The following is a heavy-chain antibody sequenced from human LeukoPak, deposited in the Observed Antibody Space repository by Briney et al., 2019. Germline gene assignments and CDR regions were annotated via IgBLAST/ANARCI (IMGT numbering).Heavy chain of an antibody. CDR1: GGSISSGGYY. CDR2: IYYSGST. CDR3: ARGPSGYSSGWFDY. Sequence: KTSETLSLTCTVSGGSISSGGYYWSWIRQHPGKGLEWIGYIYYSGSTYYNPSLKSRVTISVDTSKNQFSLKLSSMTAADTAVYYCARGPSGYSSGWFDYWGQGTLVTVSS. D-gene: IGHD6-19*01. V-gene: IGHV4-31*03. J-gene: IGHJ4*02.